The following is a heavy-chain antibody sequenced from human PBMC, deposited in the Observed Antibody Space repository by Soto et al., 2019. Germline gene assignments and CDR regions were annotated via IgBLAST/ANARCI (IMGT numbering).Heavy chain of an antibody. CDR1: GFTFSDYY. Sequence: QVQLVESGGGLVKPGGSLRLSCAASGFTFSDYYMSWIRQAPGKGLEWVSYISSSGSTIYYADSVKGRFTISRDNAKNSLYLQMNSLRAVDTAVYYCARDPHIVVVTAIPEAFDYWGQGSLVTVSS. CDR3: ARDPHIVVVTAIPEAFDY. D-gene: IGHD2-21*02. CDR2: ISSSGSTI. V-gene: IGHV3-11*01. J-gene: IGHJ4*02.